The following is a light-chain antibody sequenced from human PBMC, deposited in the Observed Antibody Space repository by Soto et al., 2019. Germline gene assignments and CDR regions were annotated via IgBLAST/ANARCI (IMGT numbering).Light chain of an antibody. CDR1: QIVTSS. J-gene: IGKJ2*01. V-gene: IGKV3-11*01. Sequence: EIVLTQSPATLSLSPGTGATLSCRASQIVTSSLAWYQQRPGQAPRLLIYDTFTRATGIPARFSAKGAGTEFTLTLSSLEPEDSAVYFWQLRSDWPPTFTFGQGTKLE. CDR3: QLRSDWPPTFT. CDR2: DTF.